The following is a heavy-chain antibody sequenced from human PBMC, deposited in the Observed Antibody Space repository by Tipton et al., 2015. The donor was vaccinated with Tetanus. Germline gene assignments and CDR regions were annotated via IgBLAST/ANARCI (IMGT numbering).Heavy chain of an antibody. D-gene: IGHD3-16*01. CDR2: IYYSGST. V-gene: IGHV4-30-4*01. CDR1: GASIKNSPYF. Sequence: TLSLTCSVSGASIKNSPYFWNWIRHSPGKGLEWIGYIYYSGSTFCNPSLKSRVTMSVDTSKNQFSLNLTSVTAADTAVYYCARDQGGGRVARLNWFDPWGQGTLVTVSS. CDR3: ARDQGGGRVARLNWFDP. J-gene: IGHJ5*02.